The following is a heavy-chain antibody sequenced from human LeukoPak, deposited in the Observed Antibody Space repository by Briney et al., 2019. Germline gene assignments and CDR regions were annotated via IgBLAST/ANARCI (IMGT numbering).Heavy chain of an antibody. Sequence: ASVKVSCKASGGTFSSYAISWVRQAPGQGLEWMGWISPNSGGTDSAQKFQGRVTMTSDTSISTAYMELSSLRSDDTAVYYCAKDDISQLRVGELSPWGVFDYWGQGTLVTVSS. CDR3: AKDDISQLRVGELSPWGVFDY. CDR1: GGTFSSYA. D-gene: IGHD3-16*02. CDR2: ISPNSGGT. V-gene: IGHV1-2*02. J-gene: IGHJ4*02.